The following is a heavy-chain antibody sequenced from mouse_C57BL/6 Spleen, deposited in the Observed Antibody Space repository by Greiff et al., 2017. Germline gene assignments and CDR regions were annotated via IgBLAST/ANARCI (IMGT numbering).Heavy chain of an antibody. Sequence: VQLQQPGAELVKPGASVKMSCKASGYTFTSYWITWVKQRPGQGLEWIGDIYPGSGSTNYNEKFKSKATLTVDTSSSTAYMQLSSLTSEDSAVYYCASHYYGSSYLFDYWGQGTTLTVSS. CDR1: GYTFTSYW. J-gene: IGHJ2*01. V-gene: IGHV1-55*01. D-gene: IGHD1-1*01. CDR2: IYPGSGST. CDR3: ASHYYGSSYLFDY.